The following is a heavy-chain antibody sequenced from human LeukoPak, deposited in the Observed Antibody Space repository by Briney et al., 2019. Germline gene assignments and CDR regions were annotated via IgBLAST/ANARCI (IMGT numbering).Heavy chain of an antibody. CDR1: GFTFSDYY. J-gene: IGHJ4*02. CDR3: ARHPLWFGELLPTLFDY. D-gene: IGHD3-10*01. Sequence: GSLRLSCAASGFTFSDYYMSWIRQPPGKGLEWIGEINHSGSTNYNPSLKSRVTISVDTSKNQFSLKLSSVTAADTAVYYCARHPLWFGELLPTLFDYWGQGTLVTVSS. CDR2: INHSGST. V-gene: IGHV4-34*01.